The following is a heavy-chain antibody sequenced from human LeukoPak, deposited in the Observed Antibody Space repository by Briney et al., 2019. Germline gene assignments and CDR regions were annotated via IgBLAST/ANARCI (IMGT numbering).Heavy chain of an antibody. D-gene: IGHD1-14*01. J-gene: IGHJ6*02. Sequence: GGSLRLSCAASGFTFSNYSMNWVRQAPGKGLERVSSISTSSTYIYYADSVKGRFTISRDNAKNSLYLQMNSLRAEDTAVYYCARHEPVITLSSYYYGMDVWGPGTTVTVSS. CDR1: GFTFSNYS. V-gene: IGHV3-21*01. CDR3: ARHEPVITLSSYYYGMDV. CDR2: ISTSSTYI.